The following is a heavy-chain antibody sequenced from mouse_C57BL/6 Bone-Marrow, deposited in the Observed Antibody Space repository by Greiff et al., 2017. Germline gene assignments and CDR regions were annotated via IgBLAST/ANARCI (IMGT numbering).Heavy chain of an antibody. D-gene: IGHD1-1*01. J-gene: IGHJ2*01. Sequence: QVQLQQSGAELVRPGASVKLSCKASGYTFTSYGISWVKQRTGQGLEWIGEIYPRSGNTYYNEKFKGKATLTADKSSSTAYMELRSLTYEDSAVYFCARYYGGSDYYWGQGTTLTVSS. CDR1: GYTFTSYG. CDR2: IYPRSGNT. CDR3: ARYYGGSDYY. V-gene: IGHV1-81*01.